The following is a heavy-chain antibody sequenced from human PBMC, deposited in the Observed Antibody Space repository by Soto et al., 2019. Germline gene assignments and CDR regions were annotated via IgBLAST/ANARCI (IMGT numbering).Heavy chain of an antibody. CDR1: GFTFSSSA. J-gene: IGHJ6*02. CDR3: ARHQSTNYGVVIRGSSLDV. D-gene: IGHD3-3*01. Sequence: EVQLLESGGALVQPGGSLRLSCAGSGFTFSSSAMTWVRQAPGKGLEWVAGISGSGFATYYADSVRGRFTISRDNFKNPSYLQTNSLGAEDTAVYHCARHQSTNYGVVIRGSSLDVWGQGPTVTVSS. CDR2: ISGSGFAT. V-gene: IGHV3-23*01.